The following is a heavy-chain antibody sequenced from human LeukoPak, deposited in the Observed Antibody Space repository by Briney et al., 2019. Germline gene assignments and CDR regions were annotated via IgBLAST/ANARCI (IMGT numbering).Heavy chain of an antibody. CDR3: ARDSAVATYYGVDV. D-gene: IGHD6-19*01. CDR1: GFTFRDYW. V-gene: IGHV3-7*01. J-gene: IGHJ6*02. Sequence: GGSLRLSCGASGFTFRDYWMSWVRQAPGKGLEWVANIQSDGSEKNYIDSVQGRFTISRDNAKTSLYLQMNSLRAEDTAVYYCARDSAVATYYGVDVWGQGTTVTVSS. CDR2: IQSDGSEK.